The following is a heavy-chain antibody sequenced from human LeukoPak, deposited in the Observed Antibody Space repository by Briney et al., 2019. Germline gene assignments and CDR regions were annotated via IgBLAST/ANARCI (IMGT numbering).Heavy chain of an antibody. CDR3: ARDHGPGIAAAGKSYYYYYMDV. CDR2: IYYSGST. V-gene: IGHV4-39*07. J-gene: IGHJ6*03. D-gene: IGHD6-13*01. CDR1: CGSISSSSYY. Sequence: PSQTLSLTCTVSCGSISSSSYYWGWIRQPPGKGLQWIGSIYYSGSTYYNPSLKSRVPISVDTSKNKFSLKLSSVTAADPAVYYCARDHGPGIAAAGKSYYYYYMDVWGKGTTVTVSS.